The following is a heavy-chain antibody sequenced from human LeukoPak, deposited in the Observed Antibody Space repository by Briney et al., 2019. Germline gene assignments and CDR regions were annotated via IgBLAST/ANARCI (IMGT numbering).Heavy chain of an antibody. D-gene: IGHD2-2*01. CDR3: ARGAIVVVPAAIYGMDV. Sequence: ASVKVSCKGSGYTFTGYYMHWVRQAPGQGLEWMGWINPNSGGTNYAQKFQGRVTMTRDTSISTAYMELSRLRSDDTAVYYCARGAIVVVPAAIYGMDVWGQGTTVTVSS. J-gene: IGHJ6*02. CDR2: INPNSGGT. V-gene: IGHV1-2*02. CDR1: GYTFTGYY.